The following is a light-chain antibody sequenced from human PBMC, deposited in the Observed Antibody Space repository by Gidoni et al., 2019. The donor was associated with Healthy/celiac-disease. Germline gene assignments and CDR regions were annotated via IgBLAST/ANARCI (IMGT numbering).Light chain of an antibody. J-gene: IGKJ4*01. CDR2: AAS. Sequence: AIRITQYPSSLSASTGDRVTITCRASQGISSYLAWYQQKPGKAPKLLIYAASTLQSGVPPRFSGSGSGTDFTLTISCLQSEDFATYYCQQYYSYPRGTFGGGTKVEIK. CDR1: QGISSY. CDR3: QQYYSYPRGT. V-gene: IGKV1-8*01.